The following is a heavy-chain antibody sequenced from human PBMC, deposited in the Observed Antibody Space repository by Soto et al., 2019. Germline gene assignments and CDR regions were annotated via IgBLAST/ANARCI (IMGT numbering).Heavy chain of an antibody. CDR3: ARGGGYSYPYYYYYGMDV. D-gene: IGHD5-18*01. Sequence: KTSETLSLTCAVYGGSFSGYYWSWIRQPPGKGLEWIGEINHSGSTNYNPSLKSRVTISVDTSKNQFSLKLSSVTAADTAVYYCARGGGYSYPYYYYYGMDVWGQGTTVTVSS. CDR2: INHSGST. V-gene: IGHV4-34*01. CDR1: GGSFSGYY. J-gene: IGHJ6*02.